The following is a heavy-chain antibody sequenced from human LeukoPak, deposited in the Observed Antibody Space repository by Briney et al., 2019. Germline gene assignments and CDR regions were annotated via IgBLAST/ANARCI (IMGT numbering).Heavy chain of an antibody. CDR3: AKGTYYYDSSGYKGFDY. V-gene: IGHV4-39*07. CDR1: GGSISSSSYY. J-gene: IGHJ4*02. Sequence: SETLSLTCTVSGGSISSSSYYWGWIRQPPGKGLEWIGSIYYSGSTYYNPSLKSRVTISVDTSKNQFSLKLSSVTAADTAVYYCAKGTYYYDSSGYKGFDYWGQGTLVTVSS. D-gene: IGHD3-22*01. CDR2: IYYSGST.